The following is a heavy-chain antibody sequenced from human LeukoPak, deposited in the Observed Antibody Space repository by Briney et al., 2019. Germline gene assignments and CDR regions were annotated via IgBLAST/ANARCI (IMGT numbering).Heavy chain of an antibody. CDR3: AIFFGYTTFDY. CDR1: GYTFTSYD. J-gene: IGHJ4*02. Sequence: ASVKVSCKASGYTFTSYDINWVRQATGQGLEWMGWMNPNSGNTGYAQKFQGRVTITRNTSISTAYMELSSLRSEDTVVYYCAIFFGYTTFDYWGQGTLVTVSS. D-gene: IGHD5-24*01. CDR2: MNPNSGNT. V-gene: IGHV1-8*03.